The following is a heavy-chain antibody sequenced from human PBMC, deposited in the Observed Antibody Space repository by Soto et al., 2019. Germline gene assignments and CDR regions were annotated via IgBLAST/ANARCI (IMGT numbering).Heavy chain of an antibody. J-gene: IGHJ4*02. D-gene: IGHD3-3*01. CDR1: GGTFSSYA. Sequence: SVKVSCKASGGTFSSYAISWVRQAPGQGLEWMGGIIPIFGTANYVQKFQGRVTITADESTSTAYMELSSLRSEDTAVYYCARTYDFWSGYFFDYWGQGTLVTVSS. CDR2: IIPIFGTA. V-gene: IGHV1-69*13. CDR3: ARTYDFWSGYFFDY.